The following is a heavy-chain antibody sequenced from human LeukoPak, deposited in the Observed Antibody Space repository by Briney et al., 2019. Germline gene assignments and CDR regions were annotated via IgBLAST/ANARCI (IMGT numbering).Heavy chain of an antibody. D-gene: IGHD2-2*02. CDR2: IYPDDSDT. Sequence: HGESLKISCKGSGSSFTNHWIGWVRQKPGKGLEWMGIIYPDDSDTRYSPSFRGQVIISADKSISTVYLQWSSLETSDIAMYYCARQGIYNYLDFWGQGTLITVSS. J-gene: IGHJ4*02. CDR3: ARQGIYNYLDF. CDR1: GSSFTNHW. V-gene: IGHV5-51*01.